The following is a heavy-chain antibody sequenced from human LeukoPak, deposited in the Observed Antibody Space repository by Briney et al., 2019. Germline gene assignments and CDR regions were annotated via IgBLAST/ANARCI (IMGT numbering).Heavy chain of an antibody. CDR3: AREESGGYFDY. CDR1: GYTFTIYY. V-gene: IGHV1-46*01. J-gene: IGHJ4*02. D-gene: IGHD2-8*02. CDR2: SNPSCLGT. Sequence: ASVTVSCKASGYTFTIYYMHWVGQAPGQGLEWMGVSNPSCLGTNYAQKFQGRVTMTRDTSTTTVYMELSSLRSEDTAVYYCAREESGGYFDYWGQGTLVTVSS.